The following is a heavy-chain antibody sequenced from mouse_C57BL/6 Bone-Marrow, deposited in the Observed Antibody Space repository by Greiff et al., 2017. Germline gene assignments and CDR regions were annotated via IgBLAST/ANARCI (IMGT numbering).Heavy chain of an antibody. CDR2: IHPNSGST. Sequence: QVQLQQSGAELVKPGASVKLSCKASGYTFTSYWMHWVKQRPGQGLEWIGMIHPNSGSTNYNEKFKSKATLTVDKSSSTAYMQLSSLTSEDSAVYYCARPFITTVVARGNWYFDVWGTGTTVTVSS. V-gene: IGHV1-64*01. CDR3: ARPFITTVVARGNWYFDV. CDR1: GYTFTSYW. J-gene: IGHJ1*03. D-gene: IGHD1-1*01.